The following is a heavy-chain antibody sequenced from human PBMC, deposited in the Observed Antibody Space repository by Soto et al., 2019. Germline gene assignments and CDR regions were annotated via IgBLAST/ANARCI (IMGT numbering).Heavy chain of an antibody. V-gene: IGHV1-8*01. CDR3: ARQDCSGGSCLTDYYYGMDV. CDR2: MNPNSGNT. J-gene: IGHJ6*02. CDR1: GYTFTSYD. D-gene: IGHD2-15*01. Sequence: ASVKVSCKASGYTFTSYDINWVRQATGQGLEWMGWMNPNSGNTGYAQKFQGRVTMTRNTSISTAYMELSSLRSEDTAVYYCARQDCSGGSCLTDYYYGMDVWGQGTTVTVS.